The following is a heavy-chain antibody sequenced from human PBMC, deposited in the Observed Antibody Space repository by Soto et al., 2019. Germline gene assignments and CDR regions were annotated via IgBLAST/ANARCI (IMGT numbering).Heavy chain of an antibody. D-gene: IGHD3-22*01. Sequence: ASVKVSCKASGCTFTSYGISWVRQAPGQGLEWMGWISAYNGNTNYAQKLQGRVTMTTDTSTSTAYMELRSLRSDDTAVYYCARDGPRITMIVVVKDGMDVWGQGTTVTVSS. CDR3: ARDGPRITMIVVVKDGMDV. J-gene: IGHJ6*02. V-gene: IGHV1-18*04. CDR1: GCTFTSYG. CDR2: ISAYNGNT.